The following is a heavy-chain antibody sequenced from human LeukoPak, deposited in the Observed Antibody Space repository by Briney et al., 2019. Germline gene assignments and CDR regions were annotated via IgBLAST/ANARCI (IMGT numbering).Heavy chain of an antibody. CDR1: GFTFSSYA. V-gene: IGHV3-30-3*01. Sequence: GGSLRLSCAASGFTFSSYAMHWVRQAPGRGLEWVAVISYDGSNKYYADSVKGRFTISRDNSKNTLYLQMNSLRAEDTAVYYCARDVAARTADGMDVWGQGTTVTVSS. CDR2: ISYDGSNK. CDR3: ARDVAARTADGMDV. D-gene: IGHD6-6*01. J-gene: IGHJ6*02.